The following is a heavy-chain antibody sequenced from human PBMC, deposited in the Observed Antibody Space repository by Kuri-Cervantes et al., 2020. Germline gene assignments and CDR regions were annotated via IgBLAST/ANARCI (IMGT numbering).Heavy chain of an antibody. D-gene: IGHD2-21*01. Sequence: GESLKISCKGSGYSFTSYWIGWVRQMPGKSLEWMGIIYPGDSDTRYSPSFQGQVTISADKSISTAYLQWSSLKASDTAMYYCARGGTYCGGDCYSEYFQHWGQGTLVTVSS. CDR3: ARGGTYCGGDCYSEYFQH. V-gene: IGHV5-51*01. CDR1: GYSFTSYW. CDR2: IYPGDSDT. J-gene: IGHJ1*01.